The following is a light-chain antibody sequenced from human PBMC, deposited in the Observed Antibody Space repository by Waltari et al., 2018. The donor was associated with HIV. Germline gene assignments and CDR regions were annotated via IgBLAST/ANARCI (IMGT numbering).Light chain of an antibody. CDR2: INSDGSH. CDR3: QTWDTGIVL. J-gene: IGLJ2*01. V-gene: IGLV4-69*01. CDR1: SGHTKYA. Sequence: QLVVTQSPSASASLGASVKLTCPLSSGHTKYAIAWHQQQPGKGPRLLMKINSDGSHRKGDGIPDRFSGSSSGTDRYLTISSLQSEDEAVYYCQTWDTGIVLFGGGTEVTV.